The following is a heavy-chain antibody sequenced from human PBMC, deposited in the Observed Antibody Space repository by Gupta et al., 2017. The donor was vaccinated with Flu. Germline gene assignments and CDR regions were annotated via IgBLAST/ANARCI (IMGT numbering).Heavy chain of an antibody. J-gene: IGHJ4*02. CDR2: ISGSGGST. V-gene: IGHV3-23*01. D-gene: IGHD2-2*01. CDR3: AKVGYCGSTSCPQHFDY. CDR1: GFTFRSYA. Sequence: EVQLLESGGGLVQPGGSLRLSCAASGFTFRSYAVSWVRQAPGKGLEWVSGISGSGGSTYYADSVKGRFTISRDNSKNTVYLQMNSLRAEDTAVYYCAKVGYCGSTSCPQHFDYWGQGTLVTVSS.